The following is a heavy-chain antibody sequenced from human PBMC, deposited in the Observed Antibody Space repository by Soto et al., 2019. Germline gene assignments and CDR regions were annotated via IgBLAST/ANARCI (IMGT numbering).Heavy chain of an antibody. D-gene: IGHD2-2*01. J-gene: IGHJ6*02. CDR2: ISHDGNIK. CDR1: VFTFRSYD. Sequence: GSLRLSCAASVFTFRSYDMHWVRQAPGKGLEWVATISHDGNIKYFADSVKGRFTISRDNSRNTVSLQMSSLRTDDTAVYYCARDYETSSAGYYYYGMDVWGQGTTVTVSS. CDR3: ARDYETSSAGYYYYGMDV. V-gene: IGHV3-30-3*01.